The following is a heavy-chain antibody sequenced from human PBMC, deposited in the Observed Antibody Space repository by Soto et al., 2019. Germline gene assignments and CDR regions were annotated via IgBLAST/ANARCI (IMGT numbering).Heavy chain of an antibody. CDR3: TRDGEGY. Sequence: GGSLRLSCAASGFTFSSHWMHWVRQVPGEGLVWVSRIHTDGSETNYAECGQGQFSVAREKASNTQYLQMNRLRAYDTAVYYCTRDGEGYWGQGPLVTVAS. D-gene: IGHD2-21*01. CDR1: GFTFSSHW. CDR2: IHTDGSET. J-gene: IGHJ4*02. V-gene: IGHV3-74*01.